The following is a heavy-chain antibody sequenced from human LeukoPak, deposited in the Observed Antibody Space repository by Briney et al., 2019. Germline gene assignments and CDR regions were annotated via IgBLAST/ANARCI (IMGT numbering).Heavy chain of an antibody. CDR3: AKETSDYGDYVNAFDV. D-gene: IGHD4-17*01. CDR2: ISGSGGSR. CDR1: GFSFSTYA. J-gene: IGHJ3*01. V-gene: IGHV3-23*01. Sequence: PGGSLRLPCEASGFSFSTYAMSWVRQAPGKGLEWVSSISGSGGSRNYGDSVKGRFTSSRDNSKNTLLLQMNSLRAEDTAEYYCAKETSDYGDYVNAFDVWGQGTMVTVSS.